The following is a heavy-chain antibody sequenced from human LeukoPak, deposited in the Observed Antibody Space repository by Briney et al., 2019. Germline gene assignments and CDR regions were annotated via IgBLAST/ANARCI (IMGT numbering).Heavy chain of an antibody. CDR1: GGSISTYY. J-gene: IGHJ4*02. V-gene: IGHV4-59*01. CDR3: ARERASAGPHFDH. CDR2: NYNSGTT. D-gene: IGHD6-13*01. Sequence: SETLSLTCAVSGGSISTYYWSWIRQPTGKGLEWIGYNYNSGTTNYNPSLRSRVTISVDRSKNQFSLRLTSVTAADTAVYYCARERASAGPHFDHWGRGILVTVSS.